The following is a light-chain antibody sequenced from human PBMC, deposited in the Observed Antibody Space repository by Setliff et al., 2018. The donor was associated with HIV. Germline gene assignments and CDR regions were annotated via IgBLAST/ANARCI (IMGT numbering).Light chain of an antibody. V-gene: IGLV2-11*01. Sequence: QSALAQPPSVSGSPGQSVTISCTGTSSDIGSDNSVSWYQQSPGTAPKLMIYEVNNRPSGVPDRFSGSKSGNTASLTISGLQAEDEADYYCCSYAGGYNYIFGTGTKVTVL. CDR1: SSDIGSDNS. CDR2: EVN. J-gene: IGLJ1*01. CDR3: CSYAGGYNYI.